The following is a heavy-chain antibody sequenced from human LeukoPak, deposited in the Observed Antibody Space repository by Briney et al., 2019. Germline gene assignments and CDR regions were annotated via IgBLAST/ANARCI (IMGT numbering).Heavy chain of an antibody. CDR3: ARDGGSSTIFGVVIPYFDY. CDR2: IIPIFGTA. J-gene: IGHJ4*02. CDR1: GGTFSSYA. V-gene: IGHV1-69*05. Sequence: SVKVSCKASGGTFSSYAISWVRQAPGQGLEWMGGIIPIFGTANYAQKFQGRVTITTDESTSTAYMELSSLRSEDAAVYYCARDGGSSTIFGVVIPYFDYWGQGTLVTVTS. D-gene: IGHD3-3*01.